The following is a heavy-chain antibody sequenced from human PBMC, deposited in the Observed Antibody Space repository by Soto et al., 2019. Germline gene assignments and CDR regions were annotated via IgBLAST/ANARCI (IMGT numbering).Heavy chain of an antibody. CDR2: INYNGGRV. Sequence: EVRLVESGGGFVQPGRSLRLSFTVSGFTFDEHSMHWVRQAPGKGLEWVSGINYNGGRVAYVDSVRGRFTIARDNANNSLFLQMNSLRPEDTGLYFCSKGRPRYSGLDTDFDAWGQGTPVTVSS. CDR3: SKGRPRYSGLDTDFDA. V-gene: IGHV3-9*01. CDR1: GFTFDEHS. D-gene: IGHD5-12*01. J-gene: IGHJ4*02.